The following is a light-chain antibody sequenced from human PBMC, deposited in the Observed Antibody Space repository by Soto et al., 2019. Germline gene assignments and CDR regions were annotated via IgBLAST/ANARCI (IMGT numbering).Light chain of an antibody. Sequence: EIVLTQSPGTLSLSPGERANLSCRASQSVSSSYLAWYQQKPGQAPRLLIYGASSRATGIPDRFSGSGFGTDFTLTIIRLEPEDFAVYYCQQYGSSPLTFGGGTNVDIK. V-gene: IGKV3-20*01. CDR1: QSVSSSY. CDR2: GAS. J-gene: IGKJ4*01. CDR3: QQYGSSPLT.